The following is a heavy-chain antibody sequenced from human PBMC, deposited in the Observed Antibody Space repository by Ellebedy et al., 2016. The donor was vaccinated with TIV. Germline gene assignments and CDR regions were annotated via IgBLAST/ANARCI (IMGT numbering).Heavy chain of an antibody. CDR3: ASAARGSGAYESF. D-gene: IGHD5-12*01. V-gene: IGHV3-7*01. Sequence: GESLKISCAASGFTFSTYWMGWVRQAPGKGLEWVATINQGGSETYYVDSVKGRFTISRDNSKNSLYLQMKSLRADDTALYYCASAARGSGAYESFWGQGTLVTVSS. J-gene: IGHJ4*02. CDR1: GFTFSTYW. CDR2: INQGGSET.